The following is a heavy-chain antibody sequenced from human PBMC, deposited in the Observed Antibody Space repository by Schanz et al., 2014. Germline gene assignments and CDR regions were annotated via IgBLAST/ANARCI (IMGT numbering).Heavy chain of an antibody. CDR1: GFSFSSYA. D-gene: IGHD3-22*01. J-gene: IGHJ4*02. Sequence: EVQLVESGGGLVQPGGSLRLSCAASGFSFSSYAMGWVRQARGKGLEWVSAMNESHSTIYYADSVKGRFTISRDNAKSSLYLQMNSLRVEDSAIYYCAKDISDTSGKDDYWGQGTLVTVSS. CDR3: AKDISDTSGKDDY. V-gene: IGHV3-23*04. CDR2: MNESHSTI.